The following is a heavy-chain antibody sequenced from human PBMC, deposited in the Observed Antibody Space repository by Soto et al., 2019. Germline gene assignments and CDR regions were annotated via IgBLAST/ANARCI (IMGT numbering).Heavy chain of an antibody. V-gene: IGHV1-46*01. J-gene: IGHJ5*02. CDR3: ARLRSLSGYVGRWFDP. CDR1: GYTFTSYY. D-gene: IGHD5-12*01. CDR2: INPSGGST. Sequence: GASVKVSCKASGYTFTSYYMHWVRQAPGQGLEWMGIINPSGGSTSYAQKLQGRVNMTRDTSTSTVYMELSSLRSEDTDVYYCARLRSLSGYVGRWFDPWGQGTLVTVSS.